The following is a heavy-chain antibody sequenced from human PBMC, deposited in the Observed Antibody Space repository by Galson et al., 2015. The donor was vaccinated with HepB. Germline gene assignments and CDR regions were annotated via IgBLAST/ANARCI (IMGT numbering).Heavy chain of an antibody. CDR2: ISGSGGST. V-gene: IGHV3-23*01. J-gene: IGHJ3*02. D-gene: IGHD3-22*01. Sequence: SLRLSCAASGFTFSSYAMSWVRQAPGKGLEWVSAISGSGGSTYYADSVKGRFTISRDNSKNTLYLQMNSLRAEDTAVYYCAKGQYDSSGYYYLDAFDIWGQGTMVTVSS. CDR1: GFTFSSYA. CDR3: AKGQYDSSGYYYLDAFDI.